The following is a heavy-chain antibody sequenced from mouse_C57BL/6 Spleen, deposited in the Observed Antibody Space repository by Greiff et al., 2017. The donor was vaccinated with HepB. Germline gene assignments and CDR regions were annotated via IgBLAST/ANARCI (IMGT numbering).Heavy chain of an antibody. CDR3: ASEEDYGGFAS. D-gene: IGHD2-4*01. V-gene: IGHV1-4*01. Sequence: QVQLKESGAELARPGASVKMSCKASGYTFTSYTMHWVKQRPGQGLEWIGYINPSSGYTKYNQKFKDKATLTADKSSSTAYMQLSSLTSEDSAVYYCASEEDYGGFASWGQGTLVTVSA. CDR1: GYTFTSYT. J-gene: IGHJ3*01. CDR2: INPSSGYT.